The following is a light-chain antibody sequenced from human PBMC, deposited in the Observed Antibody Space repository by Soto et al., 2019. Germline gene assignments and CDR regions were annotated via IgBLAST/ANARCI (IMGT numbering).Light chain of an antibody. CDR2: SAS. V-gene: IGKV1-27*01. CDR1: RDISNY. J-gene: IGKJ5*01. CDR3: QKYNSALT. Sequence: DIQMTQSPSSLSASVGDRITITCRASRDISNYLAWYQQKPGKVPKLLIYSASTLQSGVPSRFSGSGSGTDFTLTISSLQPEDVATYFCQKYNSALTFGQGTRLEIK.